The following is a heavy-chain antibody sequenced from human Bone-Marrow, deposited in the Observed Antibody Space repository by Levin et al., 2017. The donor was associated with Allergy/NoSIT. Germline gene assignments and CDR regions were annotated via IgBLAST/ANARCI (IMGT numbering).Heavy chain of an antibody. CDR1: GFTFSDYY. CDR3: ASRYCSGGSCYSHFDY. D-gene: IGHD2-15*01. CDR2: ISSSSSYT. V-gene: IGHV3-11*03. Sequence: PGGSLRLSCAASGFTFSDYYMSWIRQAPGKGLEWVSYISSSSSYTNYADSVKGRFTISRDNAKNSLYLQMNSLRAEDTAVYYCASRYCSGGSCYSHFDYWGQGTLVTVSS. J-gene: IGHJ4*02.